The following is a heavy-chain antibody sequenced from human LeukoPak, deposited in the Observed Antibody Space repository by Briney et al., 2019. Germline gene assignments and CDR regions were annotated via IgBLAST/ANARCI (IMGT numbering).Heavy chain of an antibody. CDR1: GFTFSSYS. D-gene: IGHD6-19*01. CDR2: ISSSSSTI. Sequence: GSLRLSCAASGFTFSSYSMNWVRQAPGKGLEWVSYISSSSSTIYYADSVKGRFTISRDNAKNSLYLQMNSLRAEDTALYYCAKVGSSGWYVWYLDLWGRGTLVTVSS. J-gene: IGHJ2*01. CDR3: AKVGSSGWYVWYLDL. V-gene: IGHV3-48*04.